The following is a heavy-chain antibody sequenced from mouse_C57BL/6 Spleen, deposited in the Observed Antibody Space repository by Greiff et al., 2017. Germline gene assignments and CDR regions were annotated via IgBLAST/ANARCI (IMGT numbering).Heavy chain of an antibody. V-gene: IGHV1-82*01. D-gene: IGHD2-4*01. CDR3: ARVEDYAFDY. Sequence: QVQLKQSGPELVKPGASVKISCKASGYAFSSSWMNWVKQRPGKGLEWIGRIYPGDGDTNYNGKFKGKATLTADKSSSTAYMQLSSLTSEDSAVYFCARVEDYAFDYWGQGTTLTVSS. CDR2: IYPGDGDT. CDR1: GYAFSSSW. J-gene: IGHJ2*01.